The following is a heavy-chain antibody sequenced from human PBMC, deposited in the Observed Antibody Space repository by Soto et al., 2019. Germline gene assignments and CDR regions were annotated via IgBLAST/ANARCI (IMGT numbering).Heavy chain of an antibody. Sequence: QVQLLDSGGGVVQPGRSVRLSCVVSGFTFSTYAMYWVRQAPGKGLEWVALISFDGSSEYYADSVKGRFTISRDNSKDTLYLQMNSLRAADTAVFYCARSVRGVVNTGIDYWGQVTLVTVSS. CDR2: ISFDGSSE. CDR3: ARSVRGVVNTGIDY. V-gene: IGHV3-30*04. CDR1: GFTFSTYA. J-gene: IGHJ4*02. D-gene: IGHD3-10*01.